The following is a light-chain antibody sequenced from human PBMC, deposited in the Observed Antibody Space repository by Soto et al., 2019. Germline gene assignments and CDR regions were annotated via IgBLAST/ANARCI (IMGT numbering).Light chain of an antibody. CDR3: QTWGTDIHV. CDR2: LNSDGSH. V-gene: IGLV4-69*01. CDR1: SGHSRYA. J-gene: IGLJ1*01. Sequence: QLVLTQSPSASASLGASVKLTCTLSSGHSRYAIAWHQQQPEKGPRYLMKLNSDGSHSKGDGIPDRFSGSSSGAERYLTISSLQSEDEADYYCQTWGTDIHVFGTGTKLTVL.